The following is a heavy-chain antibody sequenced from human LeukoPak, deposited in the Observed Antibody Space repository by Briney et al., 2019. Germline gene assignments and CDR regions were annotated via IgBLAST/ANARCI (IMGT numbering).Heavy chain of an antibody. CDR3: ARAPAVVASFDY. D-gene: IGHD3-22*01. V-gene: IGHV3-21*01. CDR2: ISSSSSYI. Sequence: AGGSLRLSCAASGFTFSSYSMNWVRQAPGKGLEWVSTISSSSSYIYYADSVKGRFTISRDNAKNSLYLQMNSLRAEDTAVYYCARAPAVVASFDYWGQGTLVTVSS. CDR1: GFTFSSYS. J-gene: IGHJ4*02.